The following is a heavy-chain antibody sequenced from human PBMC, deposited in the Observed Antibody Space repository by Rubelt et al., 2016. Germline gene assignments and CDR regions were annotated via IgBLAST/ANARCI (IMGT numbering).Heavy chain of an antibody. CDR3: AREGLAVAHDY. J-gene: IGHJ4*02. Sequence: QVQLVQSGAEVKKPGASVKVSCKASGYTFTSYAMHWVRQAPGQRLEWMGWINAGNGNTKGSQKFQGRGTITRDTSASTANMELIRLGSEETAVYYCAREGLAVAHDYWGQGTLVTVSS. CDR1: GYTFTSYA. V-gene: IGHV1-3*01. CDR2: INAGNGNT. D-gene: IGHD6-19*01.